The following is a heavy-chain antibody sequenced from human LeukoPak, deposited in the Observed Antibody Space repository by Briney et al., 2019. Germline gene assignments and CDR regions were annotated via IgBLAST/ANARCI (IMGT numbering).Heavy chain of an antibody. CDR2: IIPIFGTA. CDR1: GGTFSSYA. V-gene: IGHV1-69*05. J-gene: IGHJ4*02. Sequence: ASVKVSCKASGGTFSSYAISWVGQAPGQGREWMGGIIPIFGTANYAQKFQGRVTITTDESTSTAYMELSSPRSEDTAVYYCAREVVSGNGLYDYWGQGTLVTVSS. CDR3: AREVVSGNGLYDY. D-gene: IGHD4-23*01.